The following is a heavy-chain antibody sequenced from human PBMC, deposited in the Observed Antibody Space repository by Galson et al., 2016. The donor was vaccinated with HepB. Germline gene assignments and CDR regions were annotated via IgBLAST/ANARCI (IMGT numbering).Heavy chain of an antibody. Sequence: SLRLSCAASGFTLSSCGMYWVRQAPGKGLEWVAVISDDGSNKMYADSVKGRFTISRDNSKNTLYLQMNGLRLEDTAMYYCAKVGSIAARPDYFDSWGQGTLVTVSS. V-gene: IGHV3-30*18. CDR1: GFTLSSCG. J-gene: IGHJ4*02. CDR3: AKVGSIAARPDYFDS. CDR2: ISDDGSNK. D-gene: IGHD6-6*01.